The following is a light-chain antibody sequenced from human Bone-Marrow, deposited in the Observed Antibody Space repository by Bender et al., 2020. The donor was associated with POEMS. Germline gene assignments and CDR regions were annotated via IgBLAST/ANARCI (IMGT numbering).Light chain of an antibody. CDR2: DVT. CDR3: SSYTSSNTLV. V-gene: IGLV2-14*02. J-gene: IGLJ3*02. CDR1: SSDIGSYNL. Sequence: QSALTQPASVSGSPGQSITISCSGTSSDIGSYNLVSWYQQHPGKAPKLIIYDVTTRPSGVSNRFSGSKSGNTASLTISGLQAEDEADYYCSSYTSSNTLVFGGGTKLTVL.